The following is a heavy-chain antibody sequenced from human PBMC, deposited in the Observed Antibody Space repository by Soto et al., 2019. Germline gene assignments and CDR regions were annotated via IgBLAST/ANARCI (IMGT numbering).Heavy chain of an antibody. V-gene: IGHV3-64*01. CDR1: GFTFSSYA. CDR3: ARQWLDSYYFDY. D-gene: IGHD6-19*01. J-gene: IGHJ4*02. Sequence: EVQLVESGGGLVQPGGSLRLSCAASGFTFSSYAMHWVRQAPGKGLEYVSAISSNGGSTYYANSGKGRFTISRDNFKNTLYLQMGSLRAEDMAVYYCARQWLDSYYFDYWGQGTLVTVSS. CDR2: ISSNGGST.